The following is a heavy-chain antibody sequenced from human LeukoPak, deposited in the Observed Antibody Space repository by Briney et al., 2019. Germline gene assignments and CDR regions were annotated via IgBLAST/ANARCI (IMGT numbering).Heavy chain of an antibody. D-gene: IGHD6-19*01. CDR3: ATHVRRQWLPLPDY. V-gene: IGHV1-24*01. Sequence: ASVKVSCKASGGTFSSYAISWVRQAPGKGLEWMGGFDPEDGETIYAQKFQGRVTMTEDTSTDTAYMELSSLRSEDTAVYYCATHVRRQWLPLPDYWGQGTLVTVSS. CDR1: GGTFSSYA. CDR2: FDPEDGET. J-gene: IGHJ4*02.